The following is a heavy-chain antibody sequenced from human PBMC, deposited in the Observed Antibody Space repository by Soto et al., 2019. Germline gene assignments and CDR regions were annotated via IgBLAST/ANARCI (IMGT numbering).Heavy chain of an antibody. CDR1: GFTFSSYS. CDR2: ISSSSSYI. J-gene: IGHJ5*02. V-gene: IGHV3-21*04. Sequence: GGSLRLSCAASGFTFSSYSMNWVRQAPGKGLEWVSSISSSSSYIYYADSVKGRFTISRDNAKNSLYLQMNSLRAEDTAVYYCAKSAAPGTFEPWFDPWGQGTLVTVSS. CDR3: AKSAAPGTFEPWFDP. D-gene: IGHD3-9*01.